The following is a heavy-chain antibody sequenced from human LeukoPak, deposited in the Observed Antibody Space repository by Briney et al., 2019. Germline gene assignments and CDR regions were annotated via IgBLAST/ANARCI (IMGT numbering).Heavy chain of an antibody. D-gene: IGHD5-18*01. V-gene: IGHV1-46*01. CDR3: ARPDTAMVKDY. CDR2: INPSGGST. Sequence: VASVTVSFTASGYTFTSYYMHWVRQAPGQGLEWMGIINPSGGSTSYAQKFQGRVTMTRDTSTSTVYMELSSLRSEDTAVYYCARPDTAMVKDYWGQGTLVTVSS. J-gene: IGHJ4*02. CDR1: GYTFTSYY.